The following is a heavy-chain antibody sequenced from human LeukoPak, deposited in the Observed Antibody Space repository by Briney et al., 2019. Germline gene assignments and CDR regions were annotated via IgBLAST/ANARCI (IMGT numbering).Heavy chain of an antibody. CDR3: ARWEITMVRGVIISSHYYYGMDV. CDR2: MNPNSGNT. D-gene: IGHD3-10*01. V-gene: IGHV1-8*02. J-gene: IGHJ6*02. Sequence: ASVKVSCKASGYTFSGYYMHWVRQATGQGLEWMGWMNPNSGNTGYAQKFQGRVTMTRNTSISTAYMELSSLRSEDTAVYYCARWEITMVRGVIISSHYYYGMDVWGQGTTVTVSS. CDR1: GYTFSGYY.